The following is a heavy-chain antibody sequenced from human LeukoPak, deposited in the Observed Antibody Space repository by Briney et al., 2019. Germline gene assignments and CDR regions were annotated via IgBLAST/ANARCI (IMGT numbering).Heavy chain of an antibody. CDR3: ARSTVVEYSSGWPPGRYYYGMDV. D-gene: IGHD6-19*01. J-gene: IGHJ6*02. V-gene: IGHV4-38-2*02. CDR2: IYHSGST. CDR1: GYSISSGYY. Sequence: SETLSLTCTVSGYSISSGYYWGWIRQPPGKGLEWIGSIYHSGSTYYNPSLKSRVTISVDTSKNQFSLKLSSVTAADTAVYYCARSTVVEYSSGWPPGRYYYGMDVWGQGTTVTVSS.